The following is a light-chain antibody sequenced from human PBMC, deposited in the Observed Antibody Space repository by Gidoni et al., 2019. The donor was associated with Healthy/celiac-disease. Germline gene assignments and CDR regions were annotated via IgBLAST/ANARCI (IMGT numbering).Light chain of an antibody. CDR3: QQRSNWPT. Sequence: IVLTQSPATLSLSPGERAPLSCRASQSVSSYLAWYQQKPGQAPRLLIYDASNRATGIPARFSGSGSGTDFTLTISSLEPEDFAVYYCQQRSNWPTFXQXTKVEIK. CDR1: QSVSSY. CDR2: DAS. V-gene: IGKV3-11*01. J-gene: IGKJ1*01.